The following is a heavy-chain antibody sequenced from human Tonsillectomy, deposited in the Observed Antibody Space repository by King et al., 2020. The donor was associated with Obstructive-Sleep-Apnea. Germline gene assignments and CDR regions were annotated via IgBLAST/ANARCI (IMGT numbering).Heavy chain of an antibody. D-gene: IGHD6-19*01. V-gene: IGHV3-13*04. CDR3: ARGVDTAVAGHHAFDI. CDR1: GFIFSSYD. J-gene: IGHJ3*02. Sequence: DVQLVESGGGLVQPGGSLRLSCAASGFIFSSYDMHWVRQAPGKGLEWVAGIGSAGDTQYAGSVKGRSTISRENAKNSLFLHMNGLRDGDTAVYYCARGVDTAVAGHHAFDIWGQGTMVTVSS. CDR2: IGSAGDT.